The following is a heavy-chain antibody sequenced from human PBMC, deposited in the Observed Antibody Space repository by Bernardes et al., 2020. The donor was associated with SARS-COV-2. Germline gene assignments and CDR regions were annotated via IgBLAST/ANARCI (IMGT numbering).Heavy chain of an antibody. CDR2: VFHIGSP. Sequence: SETLSLTCTVSGGSISSHYWSWIRQSPGKGLEWIGYVFHIGSPTYSPSLKSRVTISVDTSENRFSLRLSSVTAADTAVYYCARSGSGWDFGNWGQGTLVTVSS. D-gene: IGHD6-19*01. V-gene: IGHV4-59*11. J-gene: IGHJ4*02. CDR1: GGSISSHY. CDR3: ARSGSGWDFGN.